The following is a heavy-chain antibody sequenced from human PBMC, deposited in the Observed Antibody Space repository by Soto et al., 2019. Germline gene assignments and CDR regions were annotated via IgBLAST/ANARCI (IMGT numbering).Heavy chain of an antibody. CDR1: GGSISSGGYS. D-gene: IGHD3-22*01. J-gene: IGHJ4*02. CDR2: IYHSGST. CDR3: ARGYYDSSGYYFDY. Sequence: SETLSLTCAVSGGSISSGGYSWSWIQQPPGKGLEWIGYIYHSGSTYYNPSLKSRVTISVDRSKNQFSLKLSSVTAADTAVYYCARGYYDSSGYYFDYWGQGTLVTVSS. V-gene: IGHV4-30-2*01.